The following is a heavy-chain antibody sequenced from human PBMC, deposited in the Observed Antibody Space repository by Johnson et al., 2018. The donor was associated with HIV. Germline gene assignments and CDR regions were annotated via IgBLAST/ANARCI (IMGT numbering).Heavy chain of an antibody. D-gene: IGHD2-8*02. CDR3: ARTGVLGAVDI. CDR1: GFTFSTYD. CDR2: IGTAGDT. Sequence: EVQLVESGGGLVQPGGSLRLSCAASGFTFSTYDMYWVRQATGKGLEWVSTIGTAGDTYYAGSVKGRFTISRENANNSLYLQMNSLRAGDTAVYYCARTGVLGAVDIWGQGTMVTVSS. J-gene: IGHJ3*02. V-gene: IGHV3-13*01.